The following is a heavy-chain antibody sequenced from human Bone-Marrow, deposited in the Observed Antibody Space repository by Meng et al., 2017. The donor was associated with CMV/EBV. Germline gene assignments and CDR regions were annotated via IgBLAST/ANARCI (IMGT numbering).Heavy chain of an antibody. D-gene: IGHD6-19*01. J-gene: IGHJ1*01. V-gene: IGHV3-30-3*01. CDR1: GFTFSSYA. Sequence: GESLKISCAASGFTFSSYAMHWVRQAPGKGLEWVAVISYDGSNKYYADSVKGRFTISRDNSKNTLYLQMNSLRAEDTAVYYCAREPAVAGTRYFQHWGQGTLVTVSS. CDR3: AREPAVAGTRYFQH. CDR2: ISYDGSNK.